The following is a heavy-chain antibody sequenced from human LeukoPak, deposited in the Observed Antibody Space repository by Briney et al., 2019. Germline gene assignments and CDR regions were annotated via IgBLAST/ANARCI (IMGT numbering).Heavy chain of an antibody. D-gene: IGHD1-26*01. CDR2: INRDGSTK. J-gene: IGHJ4*02. CDR1: GFTFSNSW. CDR3: TRDTEGSLDY. Sequence: GGSLRLSWAASGFTFSNSWMAWVRQAPGKGLQWVANINRDGSTKHYADSLKGRFTISRDNPKNSLYLQMNNLRADDTAVYYCTRDTEGSLDYWGQGILVTVAS. V-gene: IGHV3-7*01.